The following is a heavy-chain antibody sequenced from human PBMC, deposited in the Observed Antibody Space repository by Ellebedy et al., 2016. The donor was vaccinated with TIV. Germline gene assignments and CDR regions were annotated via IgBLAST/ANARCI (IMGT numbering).Heavy chain of an antibody. V-gene: IGHV3-7*03. CDR3: ARGGGASGSAD. J-gene: IGHJ4*02. CDR2: IKQDGSEK. Sequence: GESLKISCATSGFTFSSYWISWVRQAPGKGLEWVANIKQDGSEKSYVDSVKGRFTISRDNAKNSLYLQINSLRVEDTAVYYCARGGGASGSADWGQGTLVTVST. CDR1: GFTFSSYW. D-gene: IGHD2-21*01.